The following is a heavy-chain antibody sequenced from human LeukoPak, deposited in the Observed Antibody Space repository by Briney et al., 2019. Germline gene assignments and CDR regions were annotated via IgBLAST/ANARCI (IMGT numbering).Heavy chain of an antibody. CDR2: IYHSGST. CDR3: ARDSSGWSSHAFDI. Sequence: PSETLSLTCAVSGGSISSSNWWSWVRQPPGKGLEWIGEIYHSGSTNYNPPLKSRVTISVDKSKNQFSLKLSSVTAADTAVYYCARDSSGWSSHAFDIWGQGTMVTVSS. D-gene: IGHD6-19*01. V-gene: IGHV4-4*02. J-gene: IGHJ3*02. CDR1: GGSISSSNW.